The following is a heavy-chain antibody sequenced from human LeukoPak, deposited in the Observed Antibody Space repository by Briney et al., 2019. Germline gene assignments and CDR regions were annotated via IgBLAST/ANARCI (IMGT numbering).Heavy chain of an antibody. CDR3: RSVVGGDYFDY. D-gene: IGHD2-21*01. J-gene: IGHJ4*02. V-gene: IGHV3-23*01. CDR2: ISGSGGST. Sequence: GGSLRLSCAASGFTFSSYAMSWVRQAPGKGLEWVSAISGSGGSTYYADSVKGRFTISRDNSKNTLYLQMNSLKIEDTAVYYCRSVVGGDYFDYWGQGTLVTVSS. CDR1: GFTFSSYA.